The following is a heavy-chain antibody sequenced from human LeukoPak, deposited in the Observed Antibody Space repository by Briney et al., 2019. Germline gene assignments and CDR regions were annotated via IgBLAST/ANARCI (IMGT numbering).Heavy chain of an antibody. Sequence: ASVKVSCKASGGTFSSYAISWVRQAPGQGLEWMGRIIPIFGTANYVQKFQGRVTITTDESTSTAYMELSSLRSEDTAVYYCARDLQFGNYFDYWGQGTLVTVSS. V-gene: IGHV1-69*05. CDR2: IIPIFGTA. CDR1: GGTFSSYA. CDR3: ARDLQFGNYFDY. D-gene: IGHD3-10*01. J-gene: IGHJ4*02.